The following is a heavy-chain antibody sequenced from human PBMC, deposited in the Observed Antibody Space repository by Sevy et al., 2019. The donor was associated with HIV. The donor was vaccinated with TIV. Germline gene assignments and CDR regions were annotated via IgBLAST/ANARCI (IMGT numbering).Heavy chain of an antibody. Sequence: GGSLRLSCAASGFTFSSYAMHWVRQAPGKGLEWVAVISYDGSNKYYADSVKGRFTISRDNSKNTLYLQMNSLRAEDTAVHYCARDLNYYGSGSYYKRRYYYYGMDVWGQGTTVTVSS. D-gene: IGHD3-10*01. V-gene: IGHV3-30*04. CDR1: GFTFSSYA. CDR3: ARDLNYYGSGSYYKRRYYYYGMDV. J-gene: IGHJ6*02. CDR2: ISYDGSNK.